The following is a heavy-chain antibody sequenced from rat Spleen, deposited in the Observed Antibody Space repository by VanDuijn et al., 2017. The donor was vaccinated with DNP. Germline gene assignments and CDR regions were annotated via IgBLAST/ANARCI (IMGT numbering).Heavy chain of an antibody. CDR2: ISYDGRDN. V-gene: IGHV5-7*01. Sequence: EVQLVESDGGLVQPGRSLKLSCAASGFTFSDYNMAWVRQAPKKGLEWVATISYDGRDNYYRDSVKGRFTISRDNAKSTLYLQMDSLRSEDTATYYCAKGPNYGGWSDYFDYWGQGVMVTVSS. CDR3: AKGPNYGGWSDYFDY. CDR1: GFTFSDYN. D-gene: IGHD1-11*01. J-gene: IGHJ2*01.